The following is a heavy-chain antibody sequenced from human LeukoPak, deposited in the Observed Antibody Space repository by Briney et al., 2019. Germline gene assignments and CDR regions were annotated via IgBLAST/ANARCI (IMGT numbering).Heavy chain of an antibody. D-gene: IGHD6-13*01. Sequence: ASVKVSCKASGYTFTSYGISWVRQAPGQGLEWMGIINPSGGSTSYAQKFQGRVTMTRDTSTSTVYMELSSLRSEDTAVYYCARAPIAAAGTVYTWGQGTLVTVSS. CDR1: GYTFTSYG. V-gene: IGHV1-46*01. CDR3: ARAPIAAAGTVYT. J-gene: IGHJ4*02. CDR2: INPSGGST.